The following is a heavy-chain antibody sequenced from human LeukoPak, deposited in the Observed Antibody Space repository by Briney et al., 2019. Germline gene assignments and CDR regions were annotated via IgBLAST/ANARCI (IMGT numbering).Heavy chain of an antibody. V-gene: IGHV4-34*01. Sequence: PSQTLSLTCAVYGGSFSGYYWSWIRQPPGKGLEWIGEINHSGSTNYNPSLKSRVTISVDTSKNQFSLKLSSVTAADTAVYYCARGPTEYYDFWSGYSADYWGQGTLVTVSS. J-gene: IGHJ4*02. CDR1: GGSFSGYY. CDR3: ARGPTEYYDFWSGYSADY. CDR2: INHSGST. D-gene: IGHD3-3*01.